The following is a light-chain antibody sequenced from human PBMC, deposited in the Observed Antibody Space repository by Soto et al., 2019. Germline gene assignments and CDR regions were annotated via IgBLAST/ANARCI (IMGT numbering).Light chain of an antibody. CDR2: GAS. CDR3: QQYNNWPRT. CDR1: QSVSSN. Sequence: EIVMTQSPATLSVSPGERATISCRASQSVSSNLAWYQQKPGQAPRLLIYGASTRATGIPARFSGSGSGTEFTFTISSLQSEDFAVYYCQQYNNWPRTFGQGTKV. J-gene: IGKJ1*01. V-gene: IGKV3-15*01.